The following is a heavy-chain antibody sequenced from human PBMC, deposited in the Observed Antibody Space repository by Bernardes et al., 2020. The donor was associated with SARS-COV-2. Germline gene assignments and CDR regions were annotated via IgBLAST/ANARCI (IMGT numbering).Heavy chain of an antibody. J-gene: IGHJ6*02. Sequence: SETLSLTCTVSGGSISNSNYYWGWIRQPPGKGLEWIGSIYASGSSYYNPSLQSRVRESVDTSKNQFSLRLSFVTAADTAVYYCAGSSCGIDCYIGGLRSWDYGMDVWGQGTTVTVSS. V-gene: IGHV4-39*01. CDR2: IYASGSS. CDR3: AGSSCGIDCYIGGLRSWDYGMDV. D-gene: IGHD2-21*02. CDR1: GGSISNSNYY.